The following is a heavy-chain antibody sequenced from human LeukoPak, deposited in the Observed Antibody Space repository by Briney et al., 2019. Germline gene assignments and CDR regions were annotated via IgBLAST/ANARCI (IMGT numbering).Heavy chain of an antibody. D-gene: IGHD3-10*01. Sequence: PGGSLRLSCAASGFTFSSYGMHWVRQAPGKGLEWVAVISYDGSNKYYADSVKGRFTISRDNSKNTLYLQMNSLRAEDTAVYYCAKDLHPYGSGSYPHDYWGQGTLVTVSS. CDR1: GFTFSSYG. J-gene: IGHJ4*02. V-gene: IGHV3-30*18. CDR3: AKDLHPYGSGSYPHDY. CDR2: ISYDGSNK.